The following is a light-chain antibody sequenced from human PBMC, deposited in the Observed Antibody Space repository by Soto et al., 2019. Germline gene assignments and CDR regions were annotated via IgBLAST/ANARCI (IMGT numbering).Light chain of an antibody. Sequence: EIVLTQSPATLSVSPGERATLSCRASQSVRSNLAWYQQKPGQAPRLLIFDASTRATNIPARFSGSGSGTEFTLIISSLQSEDFAVYYCQQYSNWPPLTFGGGTKVEIK. CDR2: DAS. CDR3: QQYSNWPPLT. V-gene: IGKV3-15*01. CDR1: QSVRSN. J-gene: IGKJ4*01.